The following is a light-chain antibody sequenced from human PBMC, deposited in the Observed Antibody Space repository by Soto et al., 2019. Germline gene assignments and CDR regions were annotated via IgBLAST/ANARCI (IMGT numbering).Light chain of an antibody. CDR3: QQSYSTPLT. CDR2: AAS. CDR1: QSISSY. Sequence: DIQMTQSPSSLSASVGDRVTITCRASQSISSYLNWYQQKPGKAPKLLIYAASSLQSWVPSRFSGSGSGTDFTLTISSLQPEDFATYYCQQSYSTPLTFCGGTKVEIK. V-gene: IGKV1-39*01. J-gene: IGKJ4*01.